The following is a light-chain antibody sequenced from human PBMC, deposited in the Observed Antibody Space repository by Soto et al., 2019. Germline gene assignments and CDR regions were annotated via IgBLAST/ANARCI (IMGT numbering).Light chain of an antibody. J-gene: IGKJ4*01. CDR1: QSVSSSY. CDR2: GAS. V-gene: IGKV3-20*01. Sequence: EIMLTASPGTLSFSPGRRATLSCMASQSVSSSYLAWYQQKPGQAPKPLIYGASSRATGIPDRFSGSGSGTDFTLTISRLEPEDFAVYYCQQYGSSPLTFGGGTKVDIK. CDR3: QQYGSSPLT.